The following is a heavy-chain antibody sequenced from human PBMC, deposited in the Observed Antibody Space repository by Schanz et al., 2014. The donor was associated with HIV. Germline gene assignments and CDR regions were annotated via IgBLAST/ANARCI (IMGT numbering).Heavy chain of an antibody. V-gene: IGHV3-33*02. Sequence: QVQLVESGGGVVQPGRSLRLSCTASGFTFSSSGMHWVRQAPGKGLEGVAAMWYDESHKGYADSAKGRFTVSRDNSRNTLFLQMNSLTPEDTTVYYCARGGYNYGREGYFDYWGQGTLVTVSS. CDR1: GFTFSSSG. D-gene: IGHD5-18*01. CDR3: ARGGYNYGREGYFDY. CDR2: MWYDESHK. J-gene: IGHJ4*02.